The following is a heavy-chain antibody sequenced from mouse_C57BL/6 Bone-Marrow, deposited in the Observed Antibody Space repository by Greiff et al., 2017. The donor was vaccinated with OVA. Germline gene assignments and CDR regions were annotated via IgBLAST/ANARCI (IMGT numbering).Heavy chain of an antibody. CDR1: GYAFSSSW. J-gene: IGHJ2*01. CDR2: IYPGDGDT. D-gene: IGHD4-1*01. Sequence: VQLQQSGPELVKPGASVKISCKASGYAFSSSWMNWVKQRPGKGLEWIGRIYPGDGDTNYNGKFKGKATLTADKSSSTAYMQLRSLTSEDSAVYFCARNCDWDYWGQGTPLTVSS. CDR3: ARNCDWDY. V-gene: IGHV1-82*01.